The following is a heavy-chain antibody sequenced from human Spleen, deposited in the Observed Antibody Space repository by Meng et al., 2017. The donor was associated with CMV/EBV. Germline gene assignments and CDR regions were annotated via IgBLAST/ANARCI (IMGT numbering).Heavy chain of an antibody. V-gene: IGHV1-2*02. Sequence: ASVKVSCKASGYTFTAHYFHCVRQAPGQGLEWMGWIHPHRGDTNYAQQFQGRVTLTRDTSINTGYKELTRLTSDDTAVYYCARDNNWGPDYWGQGTLVTVSS. CDR3: ARDNNWGPDY. D-gene: IGHD7-27*01. CDR1: GYTFTAHY. CDR2: IHPHRGDT. J-gene: IGHJ4*02.